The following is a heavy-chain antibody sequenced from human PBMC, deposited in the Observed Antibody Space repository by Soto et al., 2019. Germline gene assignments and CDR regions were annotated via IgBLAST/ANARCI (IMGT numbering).Heavy chain of an antibody. V-gene: IGHV1-3*01. J-gene: IGHJ6*02. D-gene: IGHD2-2*01. CDR1: GYTFTSYA. Sequence: ASVKVSCKASGYTFTSYAMHWVRQAPGQRLEWMGWINAGNGNTKYSQKFQGRVTIARDTSASTAYMELSSLRSEDTAVYYCARDRGYCSSTSCRTYRYYYYGMDVWGQGTTVTVSS. CDR3: ARDRGYCSSTSCRTYRYYYYGMDV. CDR2: INAGNGNT.